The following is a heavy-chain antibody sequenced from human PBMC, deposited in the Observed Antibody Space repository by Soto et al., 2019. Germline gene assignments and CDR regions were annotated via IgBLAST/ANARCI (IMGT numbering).Heavy chain of an antibody. V-gene: IGHV3-21*01. J-gene: IGHJ4*02. CDR2: ISSSSSYI. D-gene: IGHD5-18*01. CDR1: GFTFSSYS. CDR3: ARDYSSYGPFDY. Sequence: GGSLRLSCAASGFTFSSYSMNWVRQAPGKGLEWVSSISSSSSYIYYADSMKGRFTISRDNAKNSLYLQMNSLRAEDTAVYYCARDYSSYGPFDYWGQGTLVTAPQ.